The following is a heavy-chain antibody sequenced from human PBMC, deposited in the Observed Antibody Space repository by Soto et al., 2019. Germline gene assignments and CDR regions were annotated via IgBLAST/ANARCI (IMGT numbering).Heavy chain of an antibody. CDR3: VKDDGGYPSTAPH. CDR2: ISGSGDRT. Sequence: GGSLRLSCAASGVTISNYPMSWVRQAPGKGLDWVSGISGSGDRTYYADSAKGRFTISKDISRNSLSLQLDSLGVEDTAVYFCVKDDGGYPSTAPHWGQGTLVTVSS. D-gene: IGHD3-22*01. CDR1: GVTISNYP. J-gene: IGHJ4*02. V-gene: IGHV3-23*01.